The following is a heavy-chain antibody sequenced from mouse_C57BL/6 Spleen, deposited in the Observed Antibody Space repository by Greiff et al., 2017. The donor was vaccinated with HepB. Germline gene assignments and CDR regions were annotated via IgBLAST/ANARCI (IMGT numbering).Heavy chain of an antibody. J-gene: IGHJ1*03. V-gene: IGHV6-6*01. CDR2: IRNKANNHAT. CDR3: TRRGNSLYFDV. CDR1: GFTFSDAW. Sequence: EVQGVESGGGLVQPGGSMKLSCAASGFTFSDAWMDWVRQSPEKGLEWVAEIRNKANNHATYYAESVKGRFTISRDDSKSSVYLQMNSLRAEDTGIYYCTRRGNSLYFDVWGTGTTVTVSS. D-gene: IGHD2-1*01.